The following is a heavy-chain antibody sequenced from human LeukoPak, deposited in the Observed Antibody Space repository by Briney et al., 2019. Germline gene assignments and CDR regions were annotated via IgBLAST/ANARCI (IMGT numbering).Heavy chain of an antibody. CDR2: ISGSGGST. D-gene: IGHD1-26*01. V-gene: IGHV3-23*01. CDR1: GFTFSSYA. Sequence: GGSLRLSCAASGFTFSSYAMSWVRQAPGKGLEWVSAISGSGGSTYYADSVKGRFTISRDNSKNTLYLQMNSLRAEDTAVYYCARDLSGSYHGPWFDPWGQGTLVTVSS. CDR3: ARDLSGSYHGPWFDP. J-gene: IGHJ5*02.